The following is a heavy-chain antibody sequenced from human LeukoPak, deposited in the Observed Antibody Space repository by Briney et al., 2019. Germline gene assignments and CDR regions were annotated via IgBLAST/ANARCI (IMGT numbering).Heavy chain of an antibody. D-gene: IGHD3-22*01. CDR2: ISGSGGST. V-gene: IGHV3-23*01. Sequence: GGSLRLSCAASGFTFSSYAMSWVRQAPGKGLEWVSAISGSGGSTYYADSVKGRFTISRDNSKNTLYLQMNSLRAEDTAVYYCAKDSTIVVVYNWFDPWGQGTLVTVSS. CDR1: GFTFSSYA. J-gene: IGHJ5*02. CDR3: AKDSTIVVVYNWFDP.